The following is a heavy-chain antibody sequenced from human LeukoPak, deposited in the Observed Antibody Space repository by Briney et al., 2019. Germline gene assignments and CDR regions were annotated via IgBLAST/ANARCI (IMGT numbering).Heavy chain of an antibody. Sequence: GGSLRLSCAASGFIFSSYGMHWVRQAPGKGMEWVAFMWSDGINQYYADSVKGRFAISRDNSKNTLYLQMNSLRVEDTAVYYCARDRGAGGYDHDYWGQGALVTVSS. V-gene: IGHV3-33*01. CDR2: MWSDGINQ. CDR3: ARDRGAGGYDHDY. CDR1: GFIFSSYG. D-gene: IGHD5-12*01. J-gene: IGHJ4*02.